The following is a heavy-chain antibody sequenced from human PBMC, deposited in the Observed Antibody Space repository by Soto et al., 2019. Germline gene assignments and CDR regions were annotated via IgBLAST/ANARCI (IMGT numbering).Heavy chain of an antibody. CDR1: GGSFEDFY. Sequence: QVQLQQWGAGLLRPSETLSLTCAFYGGSFEDFYWSWVRQSPGQGLEWVGEISHDGGTNYSPSLASRVSISVDTSKNQFSLHLRSVTAADTGLYYCARGQLVWYGDLTPYHRDMDVWGQGTTVTVSS. V-gene: IGHV4-34*02. CDR2: ISHDGGT. J-gene: IGHJ6*02. D-gene: IGHD3-10*01. CDR3: ARGQLVWYGDLTPYHRDMDV.